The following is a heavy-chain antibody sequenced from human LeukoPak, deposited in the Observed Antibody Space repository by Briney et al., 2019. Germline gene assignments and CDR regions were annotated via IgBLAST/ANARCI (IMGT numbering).Heavy chain of an antibody. CDR1: GGSISSYY. Sequence: AETLTLTGTVSGGSISSYYWSWIRQPPGKGLEWIGYIYYSGSTNYNPSLKSRVTISVDTSKNQFSLKLSSVTAADTAVYYCARGGGTTQSFDYWGQGTLVTVSS. CDR2: IYYSGST. J-gene: IGHJ4*02. CDR3: ARGGGTTQSFDY. V-gene: IGHV4-59*01. D-gene: IGHD1-1*01.